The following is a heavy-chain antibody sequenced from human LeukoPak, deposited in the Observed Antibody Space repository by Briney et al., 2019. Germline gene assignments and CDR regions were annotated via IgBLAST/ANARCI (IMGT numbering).Heavy chain of an antibody. V-gene: IGHV3-7*03. J-gene: IGHJ6*02. CDR2: IKHDDSEK. Sequence: GGSLRLSCAASGFTFSDSWMSWVRQVPGKGLEWVANIKHDDSEKYYVDSVKGRFTISRDSPKNALYLQMNSLRAEDTAVYYCARGGGSFYGMDVWGQGTTVTVSS. CDR3: ARGGGSFYGMDV. CDR1: GFTFSDSW. D-gene: IGHD2-15*01.